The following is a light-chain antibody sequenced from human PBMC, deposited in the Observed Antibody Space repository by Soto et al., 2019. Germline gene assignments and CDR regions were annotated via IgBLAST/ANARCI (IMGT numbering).Light chain of an antibody. V-gene: IGKV1-8*01. CDR2: AAS. CDR1: QGISSY. Sequence: AIRMTQSPSSFSASTGDGVTITCRANQGISSYLAWYQQKPGKAPKLLIYAASTLQSGVPSRFSGSGSGTDFTLTISCLQSEDFATYYCQQYYSYPHTFGQGTKVEIK. CDR3: QQYYSYPHT. J-gene: IGKJ1*01.